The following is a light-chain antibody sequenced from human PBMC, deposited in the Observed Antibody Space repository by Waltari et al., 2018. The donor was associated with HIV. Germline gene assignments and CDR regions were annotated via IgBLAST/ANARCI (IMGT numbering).Light chain of an antibody. Sequence: QSALTQPASVSGSPGQSITISCTGTSSDVGGYDYVSWYQQDPGKAPKVIIYDVSKGPAGVSNRFSGSKSGNTASLTISGLQAEDEADYYCSSYTTGSTLVFGGGTTVTVL. CDR2: DVS. J-gene: IGLJ3*02. V-gene: IGLV2-14*01. CDR1: SSDVGGYDY. CDR3: SSYTTGSTLV.